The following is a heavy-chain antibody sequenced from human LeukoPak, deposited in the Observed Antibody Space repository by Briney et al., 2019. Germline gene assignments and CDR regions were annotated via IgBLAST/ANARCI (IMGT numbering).Heavy chain of an antibody. V-gene: IGHV3-23*01. CDR1: GFSFSSYA. Sequence: QPGGSLRLSCAASGFSFSSYAMSWVRQAPGKGLEWVSAISAGGGGTCYADSVRGRFTISRDSSKHTLYLQMNSLRAEDTAVYYCARDRSFLYYFDSWGQGTLVTVSS. CDR3: ARDRSFLYYFDS. CDR2: ISAGGGGT. J-gene: IGHJ4*02.